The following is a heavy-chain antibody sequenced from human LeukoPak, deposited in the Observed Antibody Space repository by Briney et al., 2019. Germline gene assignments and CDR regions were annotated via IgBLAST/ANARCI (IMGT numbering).Heavy chain of an antibody. CDR2: IYPGDSHT. J-gene: IGHJ4*02. Sequence: GESLKISCKGSEYSFTSYWVGWVRQMPGKGLEWMGVIYPGDSHTRYSPSFQGQVTISVDRSISTAYLQWSSLRASDTAMYYCARRLFYDSPWGFDYGGQGPLVTVSS. CDR1: EYSFTSYW. CDR3: ARRLFYDSPWGFDY. D-gene: IGHD3-22*01. V-gene: IGHV5-51*01.